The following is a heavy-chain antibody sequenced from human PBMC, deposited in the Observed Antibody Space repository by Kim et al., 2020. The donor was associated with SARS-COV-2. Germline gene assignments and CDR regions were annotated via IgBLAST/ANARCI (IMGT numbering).Heavy chain of an antibody. CDR1: GGSISSSSYY. D-gene: IGHD6-19*01. CDR2: IYYSGST. Sequence: SETLSLTCTVSGGSISSSSYYWGWIRQPPGKGLEWIGSIYYSGSTYYNPSLKSRVTISVDTSKNQFSLKLSSVTAADTAVYYCARLVSVTVAGTGRTWF. V-gene: IGHV4-39*01. J-gene: IGHJ5*01. CDR3: ARLVSVTVAGTGRTWF.